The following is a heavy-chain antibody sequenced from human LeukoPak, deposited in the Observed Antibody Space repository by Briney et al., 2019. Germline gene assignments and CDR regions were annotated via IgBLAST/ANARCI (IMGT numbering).Heavy chain of an antibody. CDR3: TATYGDYVLDY. CDR1: GFTFSNAW. J-gene: IGHJ4*02. V-gene: IGHV3-15*01. Sequence: GGSLRLSCAASGFTFSNAWMSWVRQAPGKGLEWVGRIKSKTDGGTTDYAAPVEGRFTISRDDSKNTLYLQMSSLKTEDTAMYYCTATYGDYVLDYWGQGTLVTVSS. D-gene: IGHD4-17*01. CDR2: IKSKTDGGTT.